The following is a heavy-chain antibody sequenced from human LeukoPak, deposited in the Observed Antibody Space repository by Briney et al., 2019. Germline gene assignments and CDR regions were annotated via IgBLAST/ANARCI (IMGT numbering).Heavy chain of an antibody. D-gene: IGHD4-17*01. V-gene: IGHV1-3*01. Sequence: ASVKVSCKASGYTFTSYAMHWVRQAPGQRLEWMGWINAGNGNTKYSQKFQGRVTITRDTSASTAYMELSSLRSEDTAVYYCARDWGVYGDYVFDDWGQGTLVTVSS. CDR3: ARDWGVYGDYVFDD. CDR1: GYTFTSYA. J-gene: IGHJ4*02. CDR2: INAGNGNT.